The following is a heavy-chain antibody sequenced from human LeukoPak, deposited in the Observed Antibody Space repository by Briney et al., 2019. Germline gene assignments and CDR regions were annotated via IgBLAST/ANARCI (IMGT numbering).Heavy chain of an antibody. V-gene: IGHV4-59*01. D-gene: IGHD5-24*01. CDR2: IYYSGST. Sequence: SETLSLTCTVSGGSISSYYWSWIRQPPGKGLEWIGYIYYSGSTNYNPSLKSRVTISVDTSKNQFSLKLSSVTAADTAVYYCARLPRVGYNLGVDYWGQGTLVTVSS. CDR1: GGSISSYY. CDR3: ARLPRVGYNLGVDY. J-gene: IGHJ4*02.